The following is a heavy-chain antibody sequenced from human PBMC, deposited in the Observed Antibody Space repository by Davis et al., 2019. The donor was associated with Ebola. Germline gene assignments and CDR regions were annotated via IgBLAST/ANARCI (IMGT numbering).Heavy chain of an antibody. Sequence: SETLSLTCTVSGGSISSYYWSWIRQPPGKGLEWIGYIYHSGSTYYNPSLKGRVTISVDRSKNQFSLKMRSVTAADTAVYYCARHAPGVTSAGTEWFDPWGQGTLVTVSS. D-gene: IGHD6-13*01. CDR2: IYHSGST. J-gene: IGHJ5*01. CDR1: GGSISSYY. CDR3: ARHAPGVTSAGTEWFDP. V-gene: IGHV4-59*04.